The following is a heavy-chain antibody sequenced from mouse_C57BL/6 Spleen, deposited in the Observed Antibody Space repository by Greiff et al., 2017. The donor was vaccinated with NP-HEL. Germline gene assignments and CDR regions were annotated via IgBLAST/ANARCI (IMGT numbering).Heavy chain of an antibody. J-gene: IGHJ2*01. V-gene: IGHV1-69*01. CDR1: GYTFTSYW. Sequence: QVQLQQSGAELVMPGASVKLSCKASGYTFTSYWMHWVKQRPGQGLEWIGEIDPSDSYTNYNQKFKGNSTLTVDKSSSTAYMQLSSLTSEDSAVYYCARGDWDGYWGQGTTLTVSS. CDR3: ARGDWDGY. D-gene: IGHD4-1*01. CDR2: IDPSDSYT.